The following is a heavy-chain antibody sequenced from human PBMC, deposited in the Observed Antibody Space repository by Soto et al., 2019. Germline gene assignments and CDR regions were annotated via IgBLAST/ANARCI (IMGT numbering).Heavy chain of an antibody. CDR3: ARTSDYYDSSGYYLHTYYFDY. J-gene: IGHJ4*02. CDR2: IYYSGST. Sequence: SETLSLTCTVSCGSIISGDYYWGLIRHPPGKGLECIGYIYYSGSTYYNPSLKSRVTISVDTSKNQFSLKLSSVTAADTAVYYCARTSDYYDSSGYYLHTYYFDYWGQGTLVTVSS. CDR1: CGSIISGDYY. V-gene: IGHV4-30-4*01. D-gene: IGHD3-22*01.